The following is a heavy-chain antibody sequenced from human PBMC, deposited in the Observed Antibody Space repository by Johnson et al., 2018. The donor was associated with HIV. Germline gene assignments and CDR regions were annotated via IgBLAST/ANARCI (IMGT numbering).Heavy chain of an antibody. D-gene: IGHD1-26*01. V-gene: IGHV3-30*04. CDR1: GFTFSSYA. CDR2: ISYDGSHM. J-gene: IGHJ3*02. Sequence: QVLLVESGGGVVQPGRSLRLSCAASGFTFSSYAMHWVRQAPGKGLEWVAVISYDGSHMYYADSVKGRFTISRDNSKNTLYLQMNSLRADDTAVYYCARALEVVATTANEAFDIWGQGTMVTVSS. CDR3: ARALEVVATTANEAFDI.